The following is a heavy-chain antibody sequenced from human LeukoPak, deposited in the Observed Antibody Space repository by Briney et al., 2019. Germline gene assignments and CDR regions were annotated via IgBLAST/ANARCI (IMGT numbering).Heavy chain of an antibody. J-gene: IGHJ2*01. D-gene: IGHD6-25*01. CDR2: ISGSGGST. CDR3: AKDQAYGSGYFDL. CDR1: GFTFSSYA. V-gene: IGHV3-23*01. Sequence: GVLRLSCAASGFTFSSYAMSWVRQAPGKGLEWVSAISGSGGSTYYADSVKGRFTISRDNSKNTLYLQMNSLRAEDTAVYYCAKDQAYGSGYFDLWGRGTLVTVSS.